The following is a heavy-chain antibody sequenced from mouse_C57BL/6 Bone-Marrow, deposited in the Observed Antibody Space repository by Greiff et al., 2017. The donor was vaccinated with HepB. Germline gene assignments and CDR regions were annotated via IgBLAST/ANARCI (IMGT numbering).Heavy chain of an antibody. CDR3: TRDITTVVDWYFDV. Sequence: EVKLQESGGGLVKPGGSLKLSCAASGFTFSSYAMSWVRQTPEKRLEWVAYISSGGDYIYYADTVKGRFTISRDNARNTLYLQMSSLKSEDTAMYYCTRDITTVVDWYFDVWGTGTTVTVSS. V-gene: IGHV5-9-1*02. J-gene: IGHJ1*03. CDR2: ISSGGDYI. CDR1: GFTFSSYA. D-gene: IGHD1-1*01.